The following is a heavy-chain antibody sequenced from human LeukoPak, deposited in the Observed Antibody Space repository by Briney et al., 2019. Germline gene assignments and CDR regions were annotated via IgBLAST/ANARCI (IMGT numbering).Heavy chain of an antibody. V-gene: IGHV1-69*04. CDR3: ARDSARGYFDY. Sequence: ASVKVSCKASGGTFSSYAISWVRQAPGQGLEWMGRIIPILGIANYAQKFQGRVTMTRDTSTSTVYMELSSLRSEDTAVYYCARDSARGYFDYWGQGTLVTVSS. CDR1: GGTFSSYA. J-gene: IGHJ4*02. CDR2: IIPILGIA. D-gene: IGHD3-10*01.